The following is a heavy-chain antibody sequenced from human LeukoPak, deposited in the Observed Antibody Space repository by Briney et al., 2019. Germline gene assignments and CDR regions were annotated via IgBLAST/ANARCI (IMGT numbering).Heavy chain of an antibody. J-gene: IGHJ4*02. V-gene: IGHV4-59*01. Sequence: SETLSLTCTVSGGSISSYYWSWIRQPPGKGLEWIGYIYYSGSTNYNPSLKSRVTILADTSKNQFSLRLSSVTAADTAVYFSARDPGIAVAGFDFWGQGTLVTVSS. D-gene: IGHD6-19*01. CDR2: IYYSGST. CDR3: ARDPGIAVAGFDF. CDR1: GGSISSYY.